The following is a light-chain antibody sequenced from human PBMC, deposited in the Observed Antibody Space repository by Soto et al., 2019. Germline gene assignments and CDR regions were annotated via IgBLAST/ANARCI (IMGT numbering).Light chain of an antibody. CDR1: QSVTSLY. V-gene: IGKV3-20*01. CDR2: GAF. Sequence: EIVLTQSPGTLSLSPGESATLSCRASQSVTSLYLAWYQQKPGQAPRLLIYGAFQRATDIPDRFSGSGSGTDFTLTISGLEPEDFAVYYCQQYHTSPRFTFGPGTKVDIK. J-gene: IGKJ3*01. CDR3: QQYHTSPRFT.